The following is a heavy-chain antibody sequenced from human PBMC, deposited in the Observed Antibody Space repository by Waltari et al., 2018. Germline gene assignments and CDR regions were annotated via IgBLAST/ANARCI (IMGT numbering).Heavy chain of an antibody. Sequence: EVQLVESGGGLVQPGGSLRLSCSASGFTLSSYAMHWVRQAPGEGLEYCSGISNNGGSTDDADSVKGRFTISRDNSKNTLYLQMSSLGAEDTAVYYCARDNPVGYWGQGTLVTVSS. CDR3: ARDNPVGY. CDR1: GFTLSSYA. V-gene: IGHV3-64D*08. J-gene: IGHJ4*02. D-gene: IGHD1-26*01. CDR2: ISNNGGST.